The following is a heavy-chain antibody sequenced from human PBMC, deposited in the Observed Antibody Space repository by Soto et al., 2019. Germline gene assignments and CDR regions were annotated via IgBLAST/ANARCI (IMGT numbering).Heavy chain of an antibody. CDR3: ARIPVSSSWYYYYYGMDV. V-gene: IGHV3-74*01. D-gene: IGHD6-13*01. CDR2: INSDGSST. Sequence: PGGSLRLSCAASGFTFSSYWMHWVRQAPGKGLVWVSRINSDGSSTSYADSVKGRFTISRDNAKNTLYLQMNSLRAEDTAVYYCARIPVSSSWYYYYYGMDVWGQGTTVTVS. CDR1: GFTFSSYW. J-gene: IGHJ6*02.